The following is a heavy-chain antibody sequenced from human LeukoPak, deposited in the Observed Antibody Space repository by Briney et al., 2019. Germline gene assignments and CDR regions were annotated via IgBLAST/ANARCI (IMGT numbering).Heavy chain of an antibody. CDR1: GFTFDDYA. V-gene: IGHV3-9*01. CDR2: ISWNSGSI. J-gene: IGHJ4*02. Sequence: GRSLRLSCAASGFTFDDYAMHWVRQAPGKGLEWVSGISWNSGSIGYADSVKGRFTISRDNAKNSLYLQMNSLRAEDTALYYCAKDLFHWGQGTLVTASS. CDR3: AKDLFH.